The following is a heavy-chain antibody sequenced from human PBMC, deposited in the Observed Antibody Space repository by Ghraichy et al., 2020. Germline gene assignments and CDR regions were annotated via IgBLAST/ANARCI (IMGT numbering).Heavy chain of an antibody. J-gene: IGHJ6*03. CDR2: MNPNSGNT. CDR3: ARGLAMVRGKKDYYMDV. V-gene: IGHV1-8*03. D-gene: IGHD3-10*01. Sequence: ASVKVSCKASGYTFTSYDINWVRQATGQGLEWMGWMNPNSGNTGYAQKFQGRVTITRNTSISTAYMELSSLRSEDTAVYYCARGLAMVRGKKDYYMDVWGKGTTVTVSS. CDR1: GYTFTSYD.